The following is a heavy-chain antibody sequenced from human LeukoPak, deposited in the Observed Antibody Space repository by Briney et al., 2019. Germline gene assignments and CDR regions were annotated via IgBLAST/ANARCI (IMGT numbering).Heavy chain of an antibody. J-gene: IGHJ3*02. CDR2: MRNKANSYTT. V-gene: IGHV3-72*01. D-gene: IGHD3-16*01. CDR3: ARSPESGGNVFDI. Sequence: PGGSLRLSCAVSGFTFSDHYMDWVRQAPGKGLEWVGRMRNKANSYTTENAASVKGRLTLSRDDSKRLVFLQLNSLKIEDTAVYYCARSPESGGNVFDIWGQGTMVTVSS. CDR1: GFTFSDHY.